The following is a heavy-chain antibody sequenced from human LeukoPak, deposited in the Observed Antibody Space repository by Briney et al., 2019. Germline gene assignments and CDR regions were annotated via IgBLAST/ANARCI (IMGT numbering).Heavy chain of an antibody. D-gene: IGHD2-2*01. CDR2: IIPIFGTA. Sequence: ASVKGSCKASGGTFSSYAISWVRQAPGQGLEWMGGIIPIFGTANYAQKFQGRVTITADESTSTAYMELSSLRSDDTAVYYCARGSTSHNWFDPWGQGTLVTVSS. V-gene: IGHV1-69*13. J-gene: IGHJ5*02. CDR3: ARGSTSHNWFDP. CDR1: GGTFSSYA.